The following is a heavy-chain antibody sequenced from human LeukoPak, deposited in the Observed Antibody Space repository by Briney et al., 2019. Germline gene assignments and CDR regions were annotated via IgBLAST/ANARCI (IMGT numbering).Heavy chain of an antibody. J-gene: IGHJ4*02. Sequence: GGSLRLSCAASGFTVSSNYMSWVRQAPGKGLEWVANIKQDGSEKYYVDSVKGRFTISRDNAKKSLYLQMNSLRAEDTAVYYCASSTAGLDHWGQGTLVTVSS. CDR2: IKQDGSEK. V-gene: IGHV3-7*01. D-gene: IGHD1-1*01. CDR1: GFTVSSNY. CDR3: ASSTAGLDH.